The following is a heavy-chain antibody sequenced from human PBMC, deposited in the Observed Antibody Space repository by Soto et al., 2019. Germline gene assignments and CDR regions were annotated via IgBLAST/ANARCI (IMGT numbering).Heavy chain of an antibody. CDR2: IYYSGSGST. D-gene: IGHD2-2*01. CDR1: GASISSNY. V-gene: IGHV4-59*01. CDR3: ARDRGSSRLGPNYSYYGMDV. J-gene: IGHJ6*02. Sequence: QVQLQESGPGLVKPSETLSLTCTVSGASISSNYWTWIRQPPGRGLEWIGYIYYSGSGSTNYNPSLKSRVTITVDTSKNQFSLNLSSVTAAETAVYYCARDRGSSRLGPNYSYYGMDVWGQGTTVTVSS.